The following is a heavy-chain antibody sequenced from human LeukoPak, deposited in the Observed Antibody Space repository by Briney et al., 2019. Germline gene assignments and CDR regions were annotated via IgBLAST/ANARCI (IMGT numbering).Heavy chain of an antibody. V-gene: IGHV3-23*01. CDR1: GLTFNTYA. CDR2: ISDSGRDT. J-gene: IGHJ4*02. Sequence: GGSLRLACAVSGLTFNTYAMNWVRQAPGKGLEWVSGISDSGRDTYYSDSVKGRFSISRDNSKSTVYLQMNSLRAEDTALYFCATGCVGSPSCFTTGYDHWGQGTLVTVSS. CDR3: ATGCVGSPSCFTTGYDH. D-gene: IGHD1-26*01.